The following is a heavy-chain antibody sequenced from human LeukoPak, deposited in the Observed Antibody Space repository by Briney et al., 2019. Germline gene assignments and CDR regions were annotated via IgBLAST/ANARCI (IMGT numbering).Heavy chain of an antibody. V-gene: IGHV3-33*08. CDR3: ARDCSSTSCYAMGVIDY. CDR1: GFTFSSYS. Sequence: GGSLRLSCAASGFTFSSYSMNWVRQAPGKGLEWVAVIWYDGSNKYYADSVKSRFTISRDNSKNTLYLQMNSLRAEDTAVYYCARDCSSTSCYAMGVIDYWGQGTLVTVSS. CDR2: IWYDGSNK. D-gene: IGHD2-2*01. J-gene: IGHJ4*02.